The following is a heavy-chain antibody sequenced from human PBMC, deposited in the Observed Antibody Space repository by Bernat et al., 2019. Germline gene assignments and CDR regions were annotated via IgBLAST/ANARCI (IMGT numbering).Heavy chain of an antibody. CDR1: GFTFSSYS. V-gene: IGHV3-21*01. CDR3: ARERDHSSSRPHYFDY. Sequence: EVQLVESGGGLVKPGGSLRLSCAASGFTFSSYSMNWVRQAPGKGLEWVSSISSSSSYIYYAGSVKGRFTISRDNARNSLYLQMNSLRAEDRAVYYCARERDHSSSRPHYFDYWGQGTLVTVSS. J-gene: IGHJ4*02. CDR2: ISSSSSYI. D-gene: IGHD6-13*01.